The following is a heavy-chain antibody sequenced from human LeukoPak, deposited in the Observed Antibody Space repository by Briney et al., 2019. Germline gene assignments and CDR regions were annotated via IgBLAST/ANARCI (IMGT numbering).Heavy chain of an antibody. Sequence: AASVKVSCKASGYTFTGYYMHWVRQAPGQGLEWMGWINPNSGGTNYAQKFQGRVTMTRDTSISTAYMELSRLRFDDTAVYYCAIWRWGSAFDIWGQGTMVTVSS. D-gene: IGHD7-27*01. CDR3: AIWRWGSAFDI. CDR1: GYTFTGYY. CDR2: INPNSGGT. V-gene: IGHV1-2*02. J-gene: IGHJ3*02.